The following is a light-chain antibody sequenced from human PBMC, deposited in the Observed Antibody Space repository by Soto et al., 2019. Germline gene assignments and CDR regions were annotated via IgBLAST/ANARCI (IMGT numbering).Light chain of an antibody. Sequence: QSALTQPASVSGSPGQSITISCTGTSSDVGGYDYVSWYQLHPGKVPKLMIYEVSNRPSGVSNRFSGSKSGNTASLTISGLQAEDEAEYYCSSYTSNSTQVFGTGTKLTVL. V-gene: IGLV2-14*01. CDR3: SSYTSNSTQV. CDR2: EVS. J-gene: IGLJ1*01. CDR1: SSDVGGYDY.